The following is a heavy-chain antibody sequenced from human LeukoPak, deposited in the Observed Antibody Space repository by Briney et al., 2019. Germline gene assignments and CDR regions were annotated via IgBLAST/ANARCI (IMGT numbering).Heavy chain of an antibody. CDR2: MNPNSGNT. CDR3: ARGRSGGSGSYYGTTFWVYGRDYYFDY. V-gene: IGHV1-8*01. D-gene: IGHD3-10*01. Sequence: ASVKVSCKASGYTFTSYDINWVRQATGQGLEWMGWMNPNSGNTGYAQKFQGRVTMTRNTSISTAYMELSSLRSEDTAVYYCARGRSGGSGSYYGTTFWVYGRDYYFDYWGQGTLVTVSS. J-gene: IGHJ4*02. CDR1: GYTFTSYD.